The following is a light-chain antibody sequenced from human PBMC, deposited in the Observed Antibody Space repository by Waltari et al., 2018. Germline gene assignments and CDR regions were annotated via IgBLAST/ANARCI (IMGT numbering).Light chain of an antibody. CDR2: KAS. Sequence: DIQMTQSPSTLSASVAARVTITCRASQSISSWLAWYQQKPGKAPKLLIYKASSLESGVPSRFSGSGSGTEFTLTISSLRPDDFATYYCQQYNSYWTFGQGTKVEIK. CDR3: QQYNSYWT. V-gene: IGKV1-5*03. CDR1: QSISSW. J-gene: IGKJ1*01.